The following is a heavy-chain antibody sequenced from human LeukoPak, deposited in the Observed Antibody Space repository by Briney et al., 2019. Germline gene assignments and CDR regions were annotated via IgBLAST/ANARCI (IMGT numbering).Heavy chain of an antibody. CDR2: INHSGST. Sequence: SETLSLTCAVYGGSFSGYYWSWIRQPPGKGLKWIGEINHSGSTNYNPSLKSRVTISVDTSKNQFSLKLSSVTAADTAVYYCARGTLGYSSGWYYFDYWGQGTLVTVSS. CDR3: ARGTLGYSSGWYYFDY. J-gene: IGHJ4*02. V-gene: IGHV4-34*01. CDR1: GGSFSGYY. D-gene: IGHD6-19*01.